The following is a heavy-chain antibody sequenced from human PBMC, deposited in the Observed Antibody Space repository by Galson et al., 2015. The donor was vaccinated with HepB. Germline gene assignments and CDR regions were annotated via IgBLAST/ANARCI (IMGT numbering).Heavy chain of an antibody. Sequence: SLRLSCAASRFTFSDYHMSWIRQAPGKGLEWVSYISSSGTTISYADSVKGRFTISRDNAKNSLYLQMNSLRAEDTAVYYCASDSGNYPTNPIDYWGQGTLVTVSS. V-gene: IGHV3-11*01. D-gene: IGHD1-26*01. J-gene: IGHJ4*02. CDR1: RFTFSDYH. CDR3: ASDSGNYPTNPIDY. CDR2: ISSSGTTI.